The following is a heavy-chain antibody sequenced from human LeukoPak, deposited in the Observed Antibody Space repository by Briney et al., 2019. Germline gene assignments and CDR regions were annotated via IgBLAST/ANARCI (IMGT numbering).Heavy chain of an antibody. J-gene: IGHJ6*02. Sequence: PGGSLRLSCPAIGFTFSSYAMGWVRQAPGKGLDWVSAISGSGGDTYYADSVKGRFTFSRDNSKNTLYLQMNSLRPEDTALYYCAKAVWFGEFDYYFFGLDVWGQGTTVTVSS. D-gene: IGHD3-10*01. CDR3: AKAVWFGEFDYYFFGLDV. CDR2: ISGSGGDT. V-gene: IGHV3-23*01. CDR1: GFTFSSYA.